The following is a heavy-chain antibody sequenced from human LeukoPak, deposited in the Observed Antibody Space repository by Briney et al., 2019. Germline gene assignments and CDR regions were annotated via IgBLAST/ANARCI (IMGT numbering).Heavy chain of an antibody. J-gene: IGHJ4*02. CDR1: GFTLSGYW. CDR2: MNSDGTVT. V-gene: IGHV3-74*01. Sequence: GGSLRLSCSASGFTLSGYWMHWVRQAPGEGLVWVSRMNSDGTVTTYTDSVRGRFTISRDNARNTLYLQMSSLRAEDTAVYYCARCVVASACFDSWGQGTPVTVSS. D-gene: IGHD2-21*01. CDR3: ARCVVASACFDS.